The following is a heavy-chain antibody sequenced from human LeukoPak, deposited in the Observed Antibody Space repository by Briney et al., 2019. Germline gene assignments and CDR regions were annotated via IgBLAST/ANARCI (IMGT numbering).Heavy chain of an antibody. Sequence: PSETLSLTCTVSGGSISGYYWSWIRQPPGKGLEWIGYIYYSGSTNYNPSLKSRVTISVDTPKNQFSLKLSSVTAADTAVYYCARNDVRSGYYNYWGQGTVVTVSS. J-gene: IGHJ4*02. D-gene: IGHD3-3*01. CDR1: GGSISGYY. V-gene: IGHV4-59*01. CDR2: IYYSGST. CDR3: ARNDVRSGYYNY.